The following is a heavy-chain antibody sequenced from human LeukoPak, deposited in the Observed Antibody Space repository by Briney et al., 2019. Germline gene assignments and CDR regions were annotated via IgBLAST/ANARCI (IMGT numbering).Heavy chain of an antibody. CDR2: IYYSGST. J-gene: IGHJ4*02. CDR3: ARDLLNEGNHLDY. D-gene: IGHD4-23*01. CDR1: GGSISDYY. Sequence: SETLSLTCTVSGGSISDYYWSWIRQPPGKGLEWIGYIYYSGSTNYNPSLKSRVTISVDTSKNHFSLKLSSVTAADTAVYYCARDLLNEGNHLDYWGQGTLVTVSS. V-gene: IGHV4-59*01.